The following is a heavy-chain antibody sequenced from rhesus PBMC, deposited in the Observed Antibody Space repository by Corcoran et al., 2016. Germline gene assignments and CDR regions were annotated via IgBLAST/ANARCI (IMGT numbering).Heavy chain of an antibody. D-gene: IGHD6-31*01. CDR1: GSSITDNYY. J-gene: IGHJ4*01. CDR2: VYVKSATA. CDR3: SRGPGAWFFQY. Sequence: VQLQGSGPGLVKPSETLSLACDVSGSSITDNYYWHWIRHPPGKGLEWIGYVYVKSATADSNPSLKVRFTISKDTSKNQFFLKLNSVTAADTAVYFCSRGPGAWFFQYWGQGVLVTVSS. V-gene: IGHV4S9*01.